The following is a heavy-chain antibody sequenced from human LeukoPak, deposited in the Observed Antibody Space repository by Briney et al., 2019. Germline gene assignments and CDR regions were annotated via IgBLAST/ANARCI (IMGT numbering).Heavy chain of an antibody. CDR2: ISADNGNT. D-gene: IGHD6-19*01. V-gene: IGHV1-18*04. CDR1: GYTFTNYG. J-gene: IGHJ4*02. CDR3: AKSESGFGCVAVAGTGGFDY. Sequence: ASVKVSCKASGYTFTNYGISWVRQAPGQGLEWMGWISADNGNTNYAQKLQGRVTMTTDTSTSTAYMELKSLRSDDTAVYYCAKSESGFGCVAVAGTGGFDYWGQGTLVTVSS.